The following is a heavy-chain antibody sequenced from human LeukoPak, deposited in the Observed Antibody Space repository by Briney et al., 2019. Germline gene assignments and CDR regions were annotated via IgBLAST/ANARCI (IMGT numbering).Heavy chain of an antibody. Sequence: SVKVSCKASGGTFSSYAISWVRQAPGQGLEWMGGIIPIFGTANYAQKFQGRVTITTDESTSTAYMELSSLRSEDTAVYYCARVSSSSGRWYYFDYWGQGTLVTVSS. J-gene: IGHJ4*02. CDR2: IIPIFGTA. D-gene: IGHD6-6*01. CDR3: ARVSSSSGRWYYFDY. V-gene: IGHV1-69*05. CDR1: GGTFSSYA.